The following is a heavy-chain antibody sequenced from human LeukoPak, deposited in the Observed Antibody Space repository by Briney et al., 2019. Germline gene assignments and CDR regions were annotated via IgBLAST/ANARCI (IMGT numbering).Heavy chain of an antibody. Sequence: PSETLSLTCSVSGFSISSGYYWSFIRQPPGKGLEWIGGIYHSGHTFYNPSLKSRLTISVETSKNQFSLKLTSVTAADTAVYYCARGRWGFYYDSGSSNWFDPWGQGTLVTVSS. V-gene: IGHV4-38-2*02. J-gene: IGHJ5*02. CDR2: IYHSGHT. D-gene: IGHD3-10*01. CDR1: GFSISSGYY. CDR3: ARGRWGFYYDSGSSNWFDP.